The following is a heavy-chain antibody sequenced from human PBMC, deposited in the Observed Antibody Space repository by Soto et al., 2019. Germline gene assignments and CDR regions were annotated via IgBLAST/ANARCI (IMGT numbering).Heavy chain of an antibody. J-gene: IGHJ6*02. Sequence: GGSLRLSCAASGVTFNSYAMNWVRQAPGKGLEWVSGISGSGDNTYYADSVKGRFTISRDNSKNTLYLQMNSLRVEDTAVYYCALPGGTFCGDDCSYYYYYAMDVWGQGTTVTVSS. CDR3: ALPGGTFCGDDCSYYYYYAMDV. CDR2: ISGSGDNT. V-gene: IGHV3-23*01. CDR1: GVTFNSYA. D-gene: IGHD2-21*02.